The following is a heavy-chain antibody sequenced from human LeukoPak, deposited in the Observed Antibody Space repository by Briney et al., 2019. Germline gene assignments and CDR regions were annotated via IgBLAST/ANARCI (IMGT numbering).Heavy chain of an antibody. Sequence: PSETLSHTCAVYGGSFSGYYWSWIRQPPGKGLEWIGEINHSGSTNYNPSLKSRVTISVDTSKNQFSLKLSSVTAADTAVYYCARGTVAGEYDYWGQGTLVTVSS. CDR3: ARGTVAGEYDY. D-gene: IGHD1-1*01. J-gene: IGHJ4*02. V-gene: IGHV4-34*01. CDR1: GGSFSGYY. CDR2: INHSGST.